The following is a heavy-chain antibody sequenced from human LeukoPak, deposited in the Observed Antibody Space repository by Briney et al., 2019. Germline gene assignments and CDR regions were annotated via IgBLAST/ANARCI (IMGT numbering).Heavy chain of an antibody. CDR2: VYDSGST. D-gene: IGHD6-13*01. J-gene: IGHJ6*03. Sequence: SQTLSLTCTVSGASISSGGFYWSWIRQYPGKGLEWIGCVYDSGSTFYNLSLQSRVSISRDTSKNQFSLRVISVTAADTAVYFCTRNTGIAAVGNPSYYFYYYMDVWGKGTTVTVSS. CDR1: GASISSGGFY. CDR3: TRNTGIAAVGNPSYYFYYYMDV. V-gene: IGHV4-31*03.